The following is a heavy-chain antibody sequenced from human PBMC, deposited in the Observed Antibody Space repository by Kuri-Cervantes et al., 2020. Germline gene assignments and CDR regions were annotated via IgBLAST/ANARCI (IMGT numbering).Heavy chain of an antibody. D-gene: IGHD6-13*01. CDR2: IYSGGST. J-gene: IGHJ5*02. V-gene: IGHV3-66*01. Sequence: GESLKISCAASGFTFSSYAMHWVRQAPGKGLEWVSVIYSGGSTYYADSVKGRFTISRDNSKNTLHLQMNSLRAEDTAVYYCARGALRRIAAAGTGDWFDPWGQGTLVTVSS. CDR3: ARGALRRIAAAGTGDWFDP. CDR1: GFTFSSYA.